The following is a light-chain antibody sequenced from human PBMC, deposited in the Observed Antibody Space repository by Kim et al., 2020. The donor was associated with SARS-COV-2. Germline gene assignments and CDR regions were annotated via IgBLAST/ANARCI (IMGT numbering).Light chain of an antibody. CDR2: SDD. V-gene: IGLV1-44*01. J-gene: IGLJ3*02. Sequence: ELTQPPSASGTPGQRVTIFCSGSISNIGSNTVTWYQQLPGAAPKLLIYSDDLRPPRVPDRFSGSKSGTSASLAISGLQSEDEADYYCATHDESQVVFGGGTQLTVL. CDR1: ISNIGSNT. CDR3: ATHDESQVV.